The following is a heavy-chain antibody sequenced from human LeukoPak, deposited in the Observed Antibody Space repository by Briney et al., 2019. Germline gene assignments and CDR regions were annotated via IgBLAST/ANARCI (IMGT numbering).Heavy chain of an antibody. D-gene: IGHD4-23*01. V-gene: IGHV4-31*03. CDR1: GGSISRSGHY. CDR3: ARDFHGGWYFDL. CDR2: IYDSGAT. Sequence: SETLSLTCSVSGGSISRSGHYWNWIRQHPEKGLEWIGNIYDSGATNYNPSLKSRVTISLDTSKIHFSLKLTSVTAADTAVYFCARDFHGGWYFDLWGRGTLVTVSS. J-gene: IGHJ2*01.